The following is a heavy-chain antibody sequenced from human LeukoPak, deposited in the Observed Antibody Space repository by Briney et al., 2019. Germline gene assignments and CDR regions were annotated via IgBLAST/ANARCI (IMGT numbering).Heavy chain of an antibody. D-gene: IGHD4-17*01. Sequence: GSLRLSCAASGFTFSSYAMSWVRKAPGKGLEWVSAISGSGDSTYYADSVKGRFTISRDNSKNTLYLQMNSLRAEDTAVYYFTKALMSTVTTPDSSGQGTLVTVSS. CDR2: ISGSGDST. V-gene: IGHV3-23*01. CDR3: TKALMSTVTTPDS. CDR1: GFTFSSYA. J-gene: IGHJ4*02.